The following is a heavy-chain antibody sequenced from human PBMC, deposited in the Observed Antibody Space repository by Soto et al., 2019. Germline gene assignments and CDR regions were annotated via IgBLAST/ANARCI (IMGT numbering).Heavy chain of an antibody. D-gene: IGHD4-17*01. CDR2: ISYDGSNK. CDR1: GFPFSSYA. V-gene: IGHV3-30-3*01. CDR3: ARVFNYGAYGMDV. Sequence: AGGSLRLSCAASGFPFSSYAMHWVRQAPGKGLEWVAVISYDGSNKYYADSVKGRFTISRDNSKNTLYLQMNSLRAEDTAVYYCARVFNYGAYGMDVWGQGTTVTVSS. J-gene: IGHJ6*02.